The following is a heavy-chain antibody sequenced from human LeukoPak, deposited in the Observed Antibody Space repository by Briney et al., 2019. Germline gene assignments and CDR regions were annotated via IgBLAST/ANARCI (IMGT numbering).Heavy chain of an antibody. J-gene: IGHJ3*02. D-gene: IGHD2/OR15-2a*01. CDR1: GGSFSGYY. Sequence: SETLSLTCAVYGGSFSGYYWSWIRQPPGKGLEWIGEVNHSGSTNYNPSLKSRVTISVDTSKNQFSLKLSSVTAADTAVYYCARASIGYSPYAFDIWGQGTMVTVSS. CDR3: ARASIGYSPYAFDI. CDR2: VNHSGST. V-gene: IGHV4-34*01.